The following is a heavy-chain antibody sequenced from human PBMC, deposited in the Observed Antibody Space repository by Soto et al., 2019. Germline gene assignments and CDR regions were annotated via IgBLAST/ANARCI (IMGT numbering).Heavy chain of an antibody. V-gene: IGHV3-23*01. Sequence: PWGSLRLSCAASGFTFSSYAMSWFRQAPGKGLEWVSAISGSGGSTYYADSVKGRFTISRDNSKNTLYLQMNSLRAEDTAVYYCAKVRFCGGDCYSYGMDVWGQGTTVTVSS. J-gene: IGHJ6*02. D-gene: IGHD2-21*01. CDR3: AKVRFCGGDCYSYGMDV. CDR2: ISGSGGST. CDR1: GFTFSSYA.